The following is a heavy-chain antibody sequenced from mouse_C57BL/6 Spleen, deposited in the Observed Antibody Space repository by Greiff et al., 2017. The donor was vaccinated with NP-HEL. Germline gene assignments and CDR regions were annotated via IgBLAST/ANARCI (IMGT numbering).Heavy chain of an antibody. J-gene: IGHJ1*03. CDR1: GYSFTGYY. D-gene: IGHD2-1*01. CDR2: LNPSTGGT. Sequence: EVQLQQSGPELVKPGASVKISCKASGYSFTGYYMNWVKQSPEKSLEWIGELNPSTGGTTYNQKFKAKATLTVDKSSSTAYMQLKSLTSEDSAVYYCARSGYGNYEGYFDVWGTGTTVTVSS. CDR3: ARSGYGNYEGYFDV. V-gene: IGHV1-42*01.